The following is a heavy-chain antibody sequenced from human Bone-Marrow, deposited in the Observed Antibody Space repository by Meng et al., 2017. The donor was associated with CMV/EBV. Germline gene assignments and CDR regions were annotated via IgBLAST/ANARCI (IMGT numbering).Heavy chain of an antibody. Sequence: ASVKVSCKASGYTFTSYDINWVRQATGQGLEWMGWMNPNSGNTGYAQKLQGRVTMTRNTSISTAYMELSSLRSEDTAVYYCARVNIVVVPAALYYYYYGMDFWGQGTTVTVSS. CDR1: GYTFTSYD. D-gene: IGHD2-2*01. CDR2: MNPNSGNT. V-gene: IGHV1-8*01. J-gene: IGHJ6*02. CDR3: ARVNIVVVPAALYYYYYGMDF.